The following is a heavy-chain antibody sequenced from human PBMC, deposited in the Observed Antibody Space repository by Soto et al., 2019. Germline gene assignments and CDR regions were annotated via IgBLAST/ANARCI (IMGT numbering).Heavy chain of an antibody. Sequence: GASVKVSCKASGYTFTSYAMHWVRQAPGQRLEWMGWINAGNGNTKYSQKFQGRVTITRDTSASTAYMELSSLRSEDTAVYYCARGPYSSGWDYYYYGMDVWGQGTTVTVSS. CDR1: GYTFTSYA. CDR3: ARGPYSSGWDYYYYGMDV. CDR2: INAGNGNT. V-gene: IGHV1-3*01. J-gene: IGHJ6*02. D-gene: IGHD6-19*01.